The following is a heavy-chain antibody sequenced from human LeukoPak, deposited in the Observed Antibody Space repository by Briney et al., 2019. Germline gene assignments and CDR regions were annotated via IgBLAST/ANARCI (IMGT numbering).Heavy chain of an antibody. CDR2: IYPGDSDT. Sequence: GESLKISCKASGYSFNSYYIAWVRQMPGKGLEWMGIIYPGDSDTRYSPSFQGQVTISADKSISTAYLQWSSLKASDTAMYYCAKVVAATFSDAFDIWGQGTMVTVSS. V-gene: IGHV5-51*01. CDR1: GYSFNSYY. D-gene: IGHD2-15*01. CDR3: AKVVAATFSDAFDI. J-gene: IGHJ3*02.